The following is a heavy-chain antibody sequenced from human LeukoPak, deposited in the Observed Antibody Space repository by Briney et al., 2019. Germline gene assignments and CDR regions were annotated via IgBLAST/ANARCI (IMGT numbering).Heavy chain of an antibody. CDR3: ARDHYGSGNYYPYFDY. Sequence: GGSLRLSCAASGFTFSSYVMHWVRQVPGKGLEWVTAISYDRNNKHYTDSVKGRFTISRDNSKNTLFLQMDSLRVEDTAVYYCARDHYGSGNYYPYFDYWGQGTLVTVSS. D-gene: IGHD3-10*01. J-gene: IGHJ4*02. CDR2: ISYDRNNK. CDR1: GFTFSSYV. V-gene: IGHV3-30*04.